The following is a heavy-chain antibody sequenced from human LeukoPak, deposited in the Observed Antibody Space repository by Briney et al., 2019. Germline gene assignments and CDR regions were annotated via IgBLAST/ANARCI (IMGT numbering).Heavy chain of an antibody. J-gene: IGHJ4*02. CDR2: INPSGGST. V-gene: IGHV1-46*01. CDR3: ARGYGDYAC. CDR1: GYTLTIYY. Sequence: APVKVSCKASGYTLTIYYMHSVRQAPGQGREWMGIINPSGGSTTYAQKFQGRVNMTRDTSKSTVYMELSSLRSEGKAVYYCARGYGDYACWGQGTLVTVSS. D-gene: IGHD4-17*01.